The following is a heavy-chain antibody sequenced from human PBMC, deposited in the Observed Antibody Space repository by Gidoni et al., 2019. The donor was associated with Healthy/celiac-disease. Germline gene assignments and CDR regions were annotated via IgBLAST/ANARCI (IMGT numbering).Heavy chain of an antibody. D-gene: IGHD6-6*01. CDR2: INPSGGST. J-gene: IGHJ6*02. CDR3: ARDRRGFSSSSYYGMDV. CDR1: GYTFTSYY. Sequence: QVQLVQSGAEVKKPGASVKVSCKASGYTFTSYYMHWVRQAHGQGLEWMGIINPSGGSTSYAQKFQGRVTMTRDTSTSTVYMELSSLRSEDTAVYYCARDRRGFSSSSYYGMDVWGQGTTVTVSS. V-gene: IGHV1-46*01.